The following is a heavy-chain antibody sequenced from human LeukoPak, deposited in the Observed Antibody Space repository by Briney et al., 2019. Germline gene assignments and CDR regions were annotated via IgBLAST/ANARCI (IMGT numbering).Heavy chain of an antibody. Sequence: GGSLRLSCAASGFTFSNYEMHWVRQAPGKGLEWVSYISSSSSTIYYADSVKGRFTISRDNVKNSLYLQMNSLRAEDTAVYYCARGLATGTPGRLGIDYWGQGTLVTVSS. CDR2: ISSSSSTI. D-gene: IGHD5-12*01. V-gene: IGHV3-48*01. J-gene: IGHJ4*02. CDR1: GFTFSNYE. CDR3: ARGLATGTPGRLGIDY.